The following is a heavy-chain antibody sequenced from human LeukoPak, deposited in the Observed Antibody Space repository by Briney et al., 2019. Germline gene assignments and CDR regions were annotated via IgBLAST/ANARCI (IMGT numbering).Heavy chain of an antibody. CDR3: ARXXXPEFRXFXI. V-gene: IGHV1-69*04. Sequence: SVKVSCKASGGTFSSYAISWVRQAPGQGFEWMGRIIPILGIANYAQKFQGRVTITADKSTRRAYMEVRSLRAEDTAVYYCARXXXPEFRXFXIWGQGXXVTVS. J-gene: IGHJ3*02. CDR1: GGTFSSYA. CDR2: IIPILGIA. D-gene: IGHD3-10*01.